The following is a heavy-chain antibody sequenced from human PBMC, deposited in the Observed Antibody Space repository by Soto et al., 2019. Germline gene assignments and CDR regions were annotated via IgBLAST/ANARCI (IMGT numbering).Heavy chain of an antibody. J-gene: IGHJ4*02. CDR2: TYYRSKWYS. CDR3: ARGRVGHFDY. Sequence: SQTLSLTCAISGDSVSSDSVTWNWIRQSPSRGLEWLGRTYYRSKWYSDYAVSVKSRITINPDTSKNQFSLQLNSVTPEDTAVYYCARGRVGHFDYWGQGTLVTVSS. D-gene: IGHD1-26*01. CDR1: GDSVSSDSVT. V-gene: IGHV6-1*01.